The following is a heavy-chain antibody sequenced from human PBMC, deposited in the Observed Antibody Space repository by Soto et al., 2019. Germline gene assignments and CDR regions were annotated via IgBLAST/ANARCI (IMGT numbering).Heavy chain of an antibody. CDR3: ARALYTYGPKVDP. CDR1: GGSISSYY. V-gene: IGHV4-59*01. Sequence: PSETLSLTCTGSGGSISSYYWSWIRQPPGKGLEWIGYIYYSGSTNYNPSLKSRVTISVDTSKNQFSLKLSSVTAADTALYYCARALYTYGPKVDPWGQGTLVTVS. J-gene: IGHJ5*02. D-gene: IGHD5-18*01. CDR2: IYYSGST.